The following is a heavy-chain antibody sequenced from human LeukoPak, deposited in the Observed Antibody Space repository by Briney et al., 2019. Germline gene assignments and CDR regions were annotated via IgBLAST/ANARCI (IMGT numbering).Heavy chain of an antibody. V-gene: IGHV3-74*01. D-gene: IGHD1-26*01. CDR3: AGGVGASHFDY. CDR2: INGDGST. J-gene: IGHJ4*02. Sequence: PGGSLRLSCAASGFTFNTYWMHWVRQAPGKGLVWVSRINGDGSTSYADSVKGRFTISRDNAKNTLYLQMNSLRAEDTAVYYCAGGVGASHFDYWGQGTLVTVSS. CDR1: GFTFNTYW.